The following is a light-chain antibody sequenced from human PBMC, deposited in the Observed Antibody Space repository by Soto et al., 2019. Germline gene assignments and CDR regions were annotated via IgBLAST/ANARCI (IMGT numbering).Light chain of an antibody. CDR3: HHYTRSPIFT. J-gene: IGKJ3*01. CDR1: QSVANNH. CDR2: DAP. V-gene: IGKV3-20*01. Sequence: EVVLTQSPGTLSLSAGERATLSCRASQSVANNHLAWYQQQPGQAPRLLFYDAPTRAAGIPDRFSGSGSGTDFTLTISRLEPEDFGVYFCHHYTRSPIFTFGPGTTVD.